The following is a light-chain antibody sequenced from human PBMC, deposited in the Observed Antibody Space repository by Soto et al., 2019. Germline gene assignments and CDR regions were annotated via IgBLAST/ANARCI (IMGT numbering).Light chain of an antibody. CDR2: GFS. Sequence: QSALTQPTSVSGAPGQRITISCTGTSTNVGGYNYVSWYQQHPGKAPKLIIYGFSNRPSGVANRFSGSKSGNSASLTISGLQAEDEADYYCRSYTSSRTLVVFGGGTELTVL. V-gene: IGLV2-14*01. CDR1: STNVGGYNY. J-gene: IGLJ2*01. CDR3: RSYTSSRTLVV.